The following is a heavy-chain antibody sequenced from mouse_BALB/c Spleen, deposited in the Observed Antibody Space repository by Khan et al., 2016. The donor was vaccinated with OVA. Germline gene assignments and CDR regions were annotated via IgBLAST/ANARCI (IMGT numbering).Heavy chain of an antibody. CDR3: TRIYRSDFDY. CDR1: GYSFTGYF. CDR2: INPHIGET. V-gene: IGHV1-20*02. Sequence: EVQLQESGPELVKPGASVKISCKASGYSFTGYFMNWVMQSHGKSLEWIGRINPHIGETFYNQKFKGKATLTVDESSNIAHMDIRSLASEDSAVYYCTRIYRSDFDYWGQGTTVTVSS. J-gene: IGHJ2*01. D-gene: IGHD1-1*01.